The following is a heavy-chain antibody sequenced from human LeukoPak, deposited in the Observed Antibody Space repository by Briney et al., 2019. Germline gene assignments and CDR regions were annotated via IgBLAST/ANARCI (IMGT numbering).Heavy chain of an antibody. V-gene: IGHV3-23*01. D-gene: IGHD1-1*01. CDR2: ISGNGDIT. Sequence: GGSLRLSCAASGFTFSSYAMTWVRQAPGKGLEWVSDISGNGDITYHADSVKGRFTISRDNSKNTLYLQMNSLRAEDTAVYYCAKDLGGVHLGDAFDIWGQGTMVTVSS. J-gene: IGHJ3*02. CDR3: AKDLGGVHLGDAFDI. CDR1: GFTFSSYA.